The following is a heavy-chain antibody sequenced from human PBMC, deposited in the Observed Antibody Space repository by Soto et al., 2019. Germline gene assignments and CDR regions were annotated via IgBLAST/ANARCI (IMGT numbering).Heavy chain of an antibody. CDR3: ARYCSGGSCYSGYYYYMDV. V-gene: IGHV1-8*01. Sequence: AASVKVSCKASGYTFTSYDINWVRQATGQGLEWMGWMNPNSGNTGYAQKFQGRVTMTRNTSISTAYMELSSLRSEDTAVYYCARYCSGGSCYSGYYYYMDVWGKGTTVTVSS. D-gene: IGHD2-15*01. J-gene: IGHJ6*03. CDR1: GYTFTSYD. CDR2: MNPNSGNT.